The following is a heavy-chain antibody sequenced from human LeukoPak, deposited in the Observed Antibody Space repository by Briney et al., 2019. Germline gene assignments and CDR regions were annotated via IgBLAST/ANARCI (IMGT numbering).Heavy chain of an antibody. CDR2: INPSGGST. V-gene: IGHV1-46*01. Sequence: ASVKVSCKASGYTFTSYGISWVRQAPGQGLEWMGIINPSGGSTSYAQKFQGRVTMTRDTSTSTVYMELSSLRSEDTAVYYCARGSGSSGLDYWGQGTLVTVSS. CDR3: ARGSGSSGLDY. J-gene: IGHJ4*02. D-gene: IGHD6-19*01. CDR1: GYTFTSYG.